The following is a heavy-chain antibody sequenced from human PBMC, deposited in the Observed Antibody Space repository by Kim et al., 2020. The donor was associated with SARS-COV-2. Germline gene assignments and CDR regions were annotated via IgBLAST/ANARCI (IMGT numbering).Heavy chain of an antibody. J-gene: IGHJ4*02. Sequence: GGSLRLSCAASGFTFSSYAMHWVRQAPGKGLEWVAVISYDGSNKYYADSVKGRFTISRDNSKNTLYLQMNSLRAEDTAVYYCAREGLEGHYYDSSGYYSVFEYWGQGTLVTVSS. CDR3: AREGLEGHYYDSSGYYSVFEY. D-gene: IGHD3-22*01. V-gene: IGHV3-30-3*01. CDR1: GFTFSSYA. CDR2: ISYDGSNK.